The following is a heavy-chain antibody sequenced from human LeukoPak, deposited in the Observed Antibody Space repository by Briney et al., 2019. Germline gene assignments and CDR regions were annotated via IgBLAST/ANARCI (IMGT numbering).Heavy chain of an antibody. CDR3: ARVGSTAPADY. Sequence: SETLSLTCTVSGGSISSFYWSWIRQPPGKGLEWIGYIYYSGSTYYNPSLKSRVTISVDTSKNQFSLKLSSVTAADTAVYYCARVGSTAPADYWGQGTLVTVSS. V-gene: IGHV4-30-4*01. D-gene: IGHD2-21*02. CDR1: GGSISSFY. J-gene: IGHJ4*02. CDR2: IYYSGST.